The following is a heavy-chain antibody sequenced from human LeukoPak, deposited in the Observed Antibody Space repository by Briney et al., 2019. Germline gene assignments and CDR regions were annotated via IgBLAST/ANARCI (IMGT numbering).Heavy chain of an antibody. D-gene: IGHD2-8*01. CDR2: IIPIFGTA. CDR3: ASGCTNGVCYRGYYYYYYMDV. CDR1: GGTFSSYA. V-gene: IGHV1-69*05. J-gene: IGHJ6*03. Sequence: VASVKVSCKASGGTFSSYAISWVRQAPGQGLEWMGGIIPIFGTANYAQKFQGRVTITTDESTSTAYMELSSPRSEDTAVYYCASGCTNGVCYRGYYYYYYMDVWGKGTTVTVSS.